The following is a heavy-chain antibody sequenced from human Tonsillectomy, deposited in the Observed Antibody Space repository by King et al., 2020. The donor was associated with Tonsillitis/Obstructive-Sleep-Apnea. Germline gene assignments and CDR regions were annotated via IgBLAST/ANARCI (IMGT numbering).Heavy chain of an antibody. Sequence: EQLVQSGAEVKKPGSSVKVSCKASGGSFSNYAISWVRQAPGQGLEWMGGIIPIFGTANFAQKFQGRVTITADESTSTAYMELSSLRSEDTAMYYCASSPRDSFDYWGQGTLVTVSS. CDR2: IIPIFGTA. D-gene: IGHD3-22*01. J-gene: IGHJ4*02. CDR1: GGSFSNYA. CDR3: ASSPRDSFDY. V-gene: IGHV1-69*01.